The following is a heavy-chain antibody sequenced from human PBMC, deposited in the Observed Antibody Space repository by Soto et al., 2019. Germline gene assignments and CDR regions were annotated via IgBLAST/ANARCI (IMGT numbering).Heavy chain of an antibody. CDR2: ISGSGGST. CDR1: GFTFSSYA. CDR3: AKAHLGSDYDFWSGYYYYYYGMDV. V-gene: IGHV3-23*01. Sequence: GGSLRLSCAASGFTFSSYAMSWVRQAPGKGLEWVSAISGSGGSTYYADSVKGRFTISRDNSRNTLYLQMNSLRAEDTAVYYCAKAHLGSDYDFWSGYYYYYYGMDVWGQGTTVTVSS. J-gene: IGHJ6*02. D-gene: IGHD3-3*01.